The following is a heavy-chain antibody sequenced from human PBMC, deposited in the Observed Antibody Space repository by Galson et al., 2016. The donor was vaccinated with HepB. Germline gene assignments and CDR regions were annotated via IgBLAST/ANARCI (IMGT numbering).Heavy chain of an antibody. Sequence: SLRLSCAASGFTFSSFAMTWVRQAPGKGLEWVSSLSGSADKSFYADYLKGRFTISRDNFNNTVFLQMNSLRAEDTAVYYCARRPVSGAAGYYHGMDVWGQGTTVIVSS. CDR1: GFTFSSFA. J-gene: IGHJ6*02. D-gene: IGHD6-25*01. CDR3: ARRPVSGAAGYYHGMDV. CDR2: LSGSADKS. V-gene: IGHV3-23*01.